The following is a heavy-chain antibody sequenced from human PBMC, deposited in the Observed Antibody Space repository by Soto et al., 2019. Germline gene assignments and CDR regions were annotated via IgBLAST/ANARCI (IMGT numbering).Heavy chain of an antibody. CDR3: AHKGPEHWPLDY. J-gene: IGHJ4*02. D-gene: IGHD1-1*01. CDR2: IYWDDSK. V-gene: IGHV2-5*02. CDR1: GFSLSTSGVG. Sequence: QITLKESGPTLVRPTQTLTLTCAFSGFSLSTSGVGVGWIRQPPGKALEWLAVIYWDDSKHYSPSLRSRLTITKDPSQNQLVLTMTNMDPMDTGTYYCAHKGPEHWPLDYWGQGTLVTVSS.